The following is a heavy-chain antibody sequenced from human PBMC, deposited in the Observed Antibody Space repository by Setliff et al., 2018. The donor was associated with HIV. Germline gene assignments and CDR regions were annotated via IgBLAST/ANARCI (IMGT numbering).Heavy chain of an antibody. CDR1: GYMFTSYG. Sequence: GASVKVSCKASGYMFTSYGIGWVRQAPGQGLEWMAWISTYNGNTNYAPQFQGRVPVTTDTATSTVHMELRSLGSDDTAMYYCARDMDYSNPDYWGQGTLVTVSS. CDR3: ARDMDYSNPDY. D-gene: IGHD4-4*01. CDR2: ISTYNGNT. J-gene: IGHJ4*02. V-gene: IGHV1-18*01.